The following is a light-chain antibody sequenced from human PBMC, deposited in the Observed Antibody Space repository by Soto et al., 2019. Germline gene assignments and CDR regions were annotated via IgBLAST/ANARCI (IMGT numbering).Light chain of an antibody. CDR2: GNS. J-gene: IGLJ1*01. Sequence: QSVLTQPPSVSGAPGQRVTISCTGSSSNIGAGYDVHWYQQSPGTAPKLLIYGNSNRPSGVPDRFSGSKSGASASLAITGLQAEDEADYYCQSYDSSLSGHYVFGTGTKLTVL. CDR1: SSNIGAGYD. CDR3: QSYDSSLSGHYV. V-gene: IGLV1-40*01.